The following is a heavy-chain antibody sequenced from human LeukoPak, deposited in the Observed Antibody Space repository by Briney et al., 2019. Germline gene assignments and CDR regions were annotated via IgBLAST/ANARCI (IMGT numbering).Heavy chain of an antibody. Sequence: SETLSLTCSVSGYSISSGYYWGWIRQPPGKGLEWIGTIYHTGSTYYSPSLKSRVTISVDTSKNQFSLKLSSVTAADTAVYYCASTDFLRSYYFDYWGQGTLVTVSS. CDR1: GYSISSGYY. V-gene: IGHV4-38-2*02. D-gene: IGHD6-6*01. J-gene: IGHJ4*02. CDR2: IYHTGST. CDR3: ASTDFLRSYYFDY.